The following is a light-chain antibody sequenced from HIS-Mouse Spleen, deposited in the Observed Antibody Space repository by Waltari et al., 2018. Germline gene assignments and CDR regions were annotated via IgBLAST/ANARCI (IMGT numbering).Light chain of an antibody. CDR2: EGS. J-gene: IGLJ3*02. Sequence: QSALTQPASVSGSPGQSITISCTGTSSDVGGYNLVSWYQQHPGKAPKLMIYEGSKRPSGVSNRFSGSKSGNTASLTISGLQAEDEADYYCCSYAGSSTFEFGGGTKLTVL. V-gene: IGLV2-23*03. CDR3: CSYAGSSTFE. CDR1: SSDVGGYNL.